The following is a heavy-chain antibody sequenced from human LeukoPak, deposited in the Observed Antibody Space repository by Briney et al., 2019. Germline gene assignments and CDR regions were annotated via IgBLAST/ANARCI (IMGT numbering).Heavy chain of an antibody. V-gene: IGHV3-30-3*01. CDR3: AREGRNYQLPGRWFDP. Sequence: LTGGSLRLSCAASGFTFSSYAMNWVRQAPGKGLEWVAVISFDGSNKYYADSVKGRFTISRDNSKNTLYLQMNSLRAEDTAVYYCAREGRNYQLPGRWFDPWGQGTLVTVSS. D-gene: IGHD2-2*01. CDR1: GFTFSSYA. J-gene: IGHJ5*02. CDR2: ISFDGSNK.